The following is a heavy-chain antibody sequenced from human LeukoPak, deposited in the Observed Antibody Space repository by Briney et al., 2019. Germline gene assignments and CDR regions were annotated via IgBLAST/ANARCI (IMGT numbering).Heavy chain of an antibody. CDR1: GFTFSYYT. CDR2: ISYDGSNK. D-gene: IGHD3-22*01. Sequence: GGSLRLSCAASGFTFSYYTMHWVRQAPGKGLEWVAVISYDGSNKYYADSVKGRFTISRDNSKNTLYLQMNSLRAEDTAVYYCASVLNDWDSSGYYFSYWGQGTLVTVSS. CDR3: ASVLNDWDSSGYYFSY. V-gene: IGHV3-30-3*01. J-gene: IGHJ4*02.